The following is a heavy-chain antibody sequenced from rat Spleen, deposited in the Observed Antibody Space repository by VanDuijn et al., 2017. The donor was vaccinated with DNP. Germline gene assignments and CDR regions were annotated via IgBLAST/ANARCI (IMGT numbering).Heavy chain of an antibody. CDR3: ARDSADNYIRYYFDY. CDR1: GFTFSSYD. J-gene: IGHJ2*01. D-gene: IGHD1-10*01. Sequence: EVQLVESGGGLLQPGRSLKLSCAASGFTFSSYDMAWVRQAPSKGLEWVASVNTGGGITYYRDSVKGRFIVSRDNAKSTLDLQMDSLRSEDTATYYCARDSADNYIRYYFDYWGQGVMVTVSS. V-gene: IGHV5-25*01. CDR2: VNTGGGIT.